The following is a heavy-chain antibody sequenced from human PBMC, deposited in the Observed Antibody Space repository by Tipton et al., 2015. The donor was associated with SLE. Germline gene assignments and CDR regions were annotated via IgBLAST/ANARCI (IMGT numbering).Heavy chain of an antibody. J-gene: IGHJ1*01. Sequence: TLSLTCAVYGGSFSGYYWSWIRQPPGKGLEWIGEINHSGSTNYNPSLKSRVTVSVDTSKNQFSLRLNSVTAADTAVFYCARALGAARAEYFQHWGQGTLVTVSS. CDR3: ARALGAARAEYFQH. CDR1: GGSFSGYY. V-gene: IGHV4-34*01. CDR2: INHSGST. D-gene: IGHD1-26*01.